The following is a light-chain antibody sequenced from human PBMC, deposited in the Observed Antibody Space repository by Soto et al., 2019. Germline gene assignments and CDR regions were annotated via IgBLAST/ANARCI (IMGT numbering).Light chain of an antibody. CDR1: QSISNSY. J-gene: IGKJ4*01. Sequence: DIVLTQSPGTLSLSPGERATLSCRASQSISNSYLAWSQQKPGQSPRLLIYGASSRPTGIPDRFSGSGSGTDFTLAISRLEPEDFALYYCQQYGSSPFTFGGGTKVDIK. CDR3: QQYGSSPFT. V-gene: IGKV3-20*01. CDR2: GAS.